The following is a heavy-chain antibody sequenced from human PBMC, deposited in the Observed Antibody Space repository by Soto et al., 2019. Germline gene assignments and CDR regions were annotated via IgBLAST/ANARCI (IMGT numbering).Heavy chain of an antibody. D-gene: IGHD2-15*01. CDR1: GGSFSCYY. V-gene: IGHV4-34*01. CDR2: INHSGST. Sequence: SETLSLTCAVYGGSFSCYYWSWIRQPPGKGLEWIGEINHSGSTNYNPSLKSRVTISVDTSKNQFSLKLSSVTAADTAVYYCARELGYCSGGSCSIYYYYGMDVWGQGTTVTVSS. J-gene: IGHJ6*02. CDR3: ARELGYCSGGSCSIYYYYGMDV.